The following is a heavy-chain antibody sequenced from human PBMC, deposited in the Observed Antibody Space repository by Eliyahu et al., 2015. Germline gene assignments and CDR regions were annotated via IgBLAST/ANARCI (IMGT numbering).Heavy chain of an antibody. D-gene: IGHD6-19*01. V-gene: IGHV3-74*01. Sequence: EVQLVESGGGLIEPGGSLTLSCEASGFTFRNSXXRWVWVRQAPGTGLVWVALIKNDGVSTRYADFAKGRFTISRDNAKNMLYLQMNSLRAEDTSIYYCARDKLSGWSDANRYLDLWGRGIQVTVSS. CDR3: ARDKLSGWSDANRYLDL. J-gene: IGHJ2*01. CDR1: GFTFRNSX. CDR2: IKNDGVST.